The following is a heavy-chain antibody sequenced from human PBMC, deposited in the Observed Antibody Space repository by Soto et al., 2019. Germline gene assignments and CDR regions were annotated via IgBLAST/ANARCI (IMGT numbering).Heavy chain of an antibody. CDR1: GFSFSHYA. CDR3: AKSRYFDSSGDFYDF. J-gene: IGHJ4*02. D-gene: IGHD3-22*01. V-gene: IGHV3-23*01. CDR2: IGGRGTSA. Sequence: GGSLRLSCAASGFSFSHYAMSWVRQPPGKGLEWLSGIGGRGTSAYYADSVKGRFAISRDNSDNTVFLQLNSLGADDTAVYFCAKSRYFDSSGDFYDFWGQGTLVTVSS.